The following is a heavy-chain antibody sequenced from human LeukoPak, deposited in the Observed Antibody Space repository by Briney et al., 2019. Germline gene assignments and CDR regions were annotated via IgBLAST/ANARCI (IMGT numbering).Heavy chain of an antibody. D-gene: IGHD2-15*01. CDR2: ISGSGDDT. CDR1: GFTFSNYA. V-gene: IGHV3-23*01. J-gene: IGHJ4*02. Sequence: PGGSLRLSCAASGFTFSNYAMTWVRQAPGKGLEWVSSISGSGDDTRYADPVKGRFTISRDNSKSTVYLQMNGLRVEDTAVYYCAKPILAAPLNHYFDYWGQGTLVTVSS. CDR3: AKPILAAPLNHYFDY.